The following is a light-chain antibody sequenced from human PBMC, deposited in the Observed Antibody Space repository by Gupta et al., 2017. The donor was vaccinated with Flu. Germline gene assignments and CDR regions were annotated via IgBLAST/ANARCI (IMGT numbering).Light chain of an antibody. CDR3: MRGTHQWT. CDR1: QSLVYKNGITY. J-gene: IGKJ2*02. CDR2: EVS. V-gene: IGKV2-30*01. Sequence: VTLGQAASISCRSSQSLVYKNGITYLTWFQQRPGQSPRRLIYEVSKRDSGVPDRFSGSGSVTDFTLKISRVEAEDVGVYYCMRGTHQWTFGQGTMMEI.